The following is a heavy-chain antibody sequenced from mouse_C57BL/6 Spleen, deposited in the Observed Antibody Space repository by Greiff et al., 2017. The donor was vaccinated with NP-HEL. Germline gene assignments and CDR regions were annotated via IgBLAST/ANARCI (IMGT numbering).Heavy chain of an antibody. CDR2: INPNNGGT. Sequence: EVQLQQSGPELVKPGASVKISCKASGYTFTDYYMNWVKQSHGKSLEWIGDINPNNGGTSYNQKFKGKATLTVDKSSSTAYMELRSLTSEDSAVYYCARQLTTVVERAWFAYWGQGTLVTVSA. CDR3: ARQLTTVVERAWFAY. D-gene: IGHD1-1*01. CDR1: GYTFTDYY. J-gene: IGHJ3*01. V-gene: IGHV1-26*01.